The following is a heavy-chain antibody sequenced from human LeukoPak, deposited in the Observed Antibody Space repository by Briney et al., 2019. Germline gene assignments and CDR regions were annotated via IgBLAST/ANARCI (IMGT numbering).Heavy chain of an antibody. J-gene: IGHJ4*02. CDR1: GFTFSSYG. CDR3: ARRAGAYSHPYDY. D-gene: IGHD4/OR15-4a*01. V-gene: IGHV3-30*03. CDR2: ISYDGSSK. Sequence: GGSLRLSCAASGFTFSSYGMHWVRQTPGKGLEWVAVISYDGSSKYNEDSVKGRFTISRDNSKNTLYLQMNSLRAEDTAVYYCARRAGAYSHPYDYWGQGTLVTVSS.